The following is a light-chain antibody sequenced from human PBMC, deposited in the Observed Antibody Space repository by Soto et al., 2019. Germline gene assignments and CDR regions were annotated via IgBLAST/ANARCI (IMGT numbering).Light chain of an antibody. V-gene: IGKV1-5*01. CDR2: DAS. Sequence: DIQMTQSRSSLSASVGDRVTITCRASQSISSWLAWYQQKPGKAPKLLIYDASSLGSGVPSRFSGSGSGTEFTPTISSLQPDDFATDDCQQYNSYRTFGQGTKVDIK. J-gene: IGKJ1*01. CDR1: QSISSW. CDR3: QQYNSYRT.